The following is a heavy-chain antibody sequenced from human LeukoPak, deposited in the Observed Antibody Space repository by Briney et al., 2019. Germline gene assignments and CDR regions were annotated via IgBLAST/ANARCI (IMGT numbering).Heavy chain of an antibody. CDR3: ARERITMVRGVMGAFDY. D-gene: IGHD3-10*01. CDR2: INPNSGGT. CDR1: GYTVTGYY. V-gene: IGHV1-2*02. J-gene: IGHJ4*02. Sequence: ASVKVSCKASGYTVTGYYMHWVRQAPGQGLEWMGWINPNSGGTNYAQKFQGRVTMTRDTSISTAYMELSRLRSDDTAVYYCARERITMVRGVMGAFDYWGQGTLVTVSS.